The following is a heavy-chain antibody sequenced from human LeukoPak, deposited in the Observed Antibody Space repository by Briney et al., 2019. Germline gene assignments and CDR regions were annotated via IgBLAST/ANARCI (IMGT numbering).Heavy chain of an antibody. CDR3: ARSLSGYYYGSRNYYNANHDAFDI. Sequence: AGGSLRLSCAASGFTFSSYSMNWVRQAPGKGLEWVSSISSSSSYIYYADSVKGRFTISRDNAKNSLYLQMNSLRAEDTAVYFCARSLSGYYYGSRNYYNANHDAFDIWGQGTMVTVSS. CDR1: GFTFSSYS. D-gene: IGHD3-10*01. J-gene: IGHJ3*02. CDR2: ISSSSSYI. V-gene: IGHV3-21*01.